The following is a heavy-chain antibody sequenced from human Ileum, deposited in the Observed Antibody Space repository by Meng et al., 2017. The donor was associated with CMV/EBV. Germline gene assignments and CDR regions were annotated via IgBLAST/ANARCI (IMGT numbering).Heavy chain of an antibody. Sequence: SGYTFTSYYMHWVRQAPGQGLEWMGIVNPNGGATYYAQKFQGRVTMTRDTSTSSVYMELSSLTSEDTAVYYCARAHCTGGSCYNWFDPWGQGTLVTVSS. CDR2: VNPNGGAT. CDR1: GYTFTSYY. CDR3: ARAHCTGGSCYNWFDP. J-gene: IGHJ5*02. D-gene: IGHD2-15*01. V-gene: IGHV1-46*01.